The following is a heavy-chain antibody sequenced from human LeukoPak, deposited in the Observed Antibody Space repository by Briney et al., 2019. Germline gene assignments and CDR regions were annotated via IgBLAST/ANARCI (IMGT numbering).Heavy chain of an antibody. CDR1: GGSISSYY. V-gene: IGHV4-4*09. CDR2: IFTSGWT. CDR3: ATSHDVKTAPYDL. J-gene: IGHJ5*02. D-gene: IGHD2-21*01. Sequence: SETLSLTCTVSGGSISSYYWSWVRQSPGKELEWIGYIFTSGWTDYNPSLKSRVTMSVDTSKNQLSMELRFLTAADTAVYYCATSHDVKTAPYDLWGQGTLVTVPS.